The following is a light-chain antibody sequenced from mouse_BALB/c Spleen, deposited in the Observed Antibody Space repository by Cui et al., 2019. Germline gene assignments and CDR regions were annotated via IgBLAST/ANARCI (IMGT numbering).Light chain of an antibody. CDR2: AAT. J-gene: IGKJ1*01. CDR3: QHFWGTPPT. V-gene: IGKV12-46*01. Sequence: IQMTQSPASLPVSVGETVTITCRASENIYSNLAWYQQKQGKSPQLLVYAATNLADGVPSRFSGSGSGTQYSLKINSLQSEDFGSYYCQHFWGTPPTFGGGTKLEIK. CDR1: ENIYSN.